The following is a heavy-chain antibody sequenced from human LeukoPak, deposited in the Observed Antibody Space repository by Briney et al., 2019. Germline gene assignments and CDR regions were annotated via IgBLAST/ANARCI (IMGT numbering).Heavy chain of an antibody. CDR2: IIPIFGTA. CDR3: AREGYCSSTSCPRSYFDY. V-gene: IGHV1-69*13. D-gene: IGHD2-2*01. CDR1: GGTFSSYT. J-gene: IGHJ4*02. Sequence: SVKVSCKASGGTFSSYTISWVRQAPGQGLKWMGGIIPIFGTANYAQKFQGRVTITADESTSTAYMELSSLRSEDTAVYYCAREGYCSSTSCPRSYFDYWGQGTLVTVSS.